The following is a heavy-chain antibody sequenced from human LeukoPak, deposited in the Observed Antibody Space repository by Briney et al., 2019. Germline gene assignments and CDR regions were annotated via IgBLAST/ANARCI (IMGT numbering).Heavy chain of an antibody. D-gene: IGHD3-22*01. V-gene: IGHV3-21*01. CDR2: ISSSSSYI. J-gene: IGHJ4*02. CDR1: GFTFSSYA. CDR3: ARDSGACYDSSGYYIFDY. Sequence: RSGGSLRLSCAASGFTFSSYAMNWVRQAPGKGLEWVSSISSSSSYIYYADSVKGRFTISRDNAKNSLYLQMNSLRAEDTAVYYCARDSGACYDSSGYYIFDYWGQGTLVTVSS.